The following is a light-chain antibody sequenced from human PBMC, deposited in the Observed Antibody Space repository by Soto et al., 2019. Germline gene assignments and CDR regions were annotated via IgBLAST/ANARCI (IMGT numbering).Light chain of an antibody. Sequence: DIQMTQSPSSLSASVGDRVTITCRASQSISSYLNWYQQKPGKAPKLLIYAASSLQSGVPSRFSSSGSGTDFTLTISSLQPEDFATYYCQQSYSTPWTFCQGTKVEFK. J-gene: IGKJ1*01. CDR2: AAS. CDR3: QQSYSTPWT. CDR1: QSISSY. V-gene: IGKV1-39*01.